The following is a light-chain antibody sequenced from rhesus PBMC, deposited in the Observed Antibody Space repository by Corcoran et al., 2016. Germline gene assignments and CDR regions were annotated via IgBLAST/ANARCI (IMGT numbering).Light chain of an antibody. Sequence: DIQMTQSPSSLSASVGDRVIITCRASQGISNWLAWYQQKPGKAPKLLIYRASNLATGVPSRFSGSGSGTYFTLTISSWQPEDIATYYCQQHDNSPWTFGQGTKVEIK. J-gene: IGKJ1*01. V-gene: IGKV1-69*01. CDR1: QGISNW. CDR2: RAS. CDR3: QQHDNSPWT.